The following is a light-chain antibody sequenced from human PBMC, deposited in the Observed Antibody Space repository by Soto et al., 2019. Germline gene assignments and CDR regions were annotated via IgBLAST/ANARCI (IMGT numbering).Light chain of an antibody. J-gene: IGLJ2*01. CDR2: EDI. Sequence: QSVLTQPPSVSGAPGQTVTISCTGSSSNIGARYEVHWYQQLPGTAPKLLIYEDIKRPSGIPDRFSGSKSGASASLAITGLLSEDEAEYYCQSYDSSLSGVVFGGGTQLT. CDR3: QSYDSSLSGVV. V-gene: IGLV1-40*01. CDR1: SSNIGARYE.